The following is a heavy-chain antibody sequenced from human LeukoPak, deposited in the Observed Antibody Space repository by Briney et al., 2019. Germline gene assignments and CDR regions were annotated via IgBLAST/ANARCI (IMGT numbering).Heavy chain of an antibody. CDR3: AKEEAYYYGSGSRIFDN. J-gene: IGHJ4*02. V-gene: IGHV3-53*01. D-gene: IGHD3-10*01. Sequence: GGSLRLSCAASGFSAGFSVSSIYMSWVRQAPGKGLEWVSAIYSGGSTYYADSVKGRFTISRDNSKNTLYLQMNSLRAEDTAVYYCAKEEAYYYGSGSRIFDNWGQGTLVTVSS. CDR1: GFSAGFSVSSIY. CDR2: IYSGGST.